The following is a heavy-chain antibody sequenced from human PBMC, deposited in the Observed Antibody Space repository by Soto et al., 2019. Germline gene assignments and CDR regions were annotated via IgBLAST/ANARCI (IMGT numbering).Heavy chain of an antibody. CDR2: ISSSGSTI. CDR3: ARESVDDAFDI. J-gene: IGHJ3*02. Sequence: EVQLVESGGGLVQPGGSLRLSCAASGFTFSSYEMNWVRQAPGKGLEWVSYISSSGSTIYYADSVKGRFTISRDNAKNSLYLQMNSLRAEDTAVYYCARESVDDAFDIWGQGTMVTVSS. CDR1: GFTFSSYE. V-gene: IGHV3-48*03. D-gene: IGHD2-2*01.